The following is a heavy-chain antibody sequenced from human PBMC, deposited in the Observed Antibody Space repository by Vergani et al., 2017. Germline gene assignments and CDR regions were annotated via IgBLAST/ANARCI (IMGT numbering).Heavy chain of an antibody. CDR2: ISTYNGNT. D-gene: IGHD6-13*01. Sequence: QVQLVQSGAEVKKPGASVKVSCKASGYTFTSYGISWVRRAPGQGLEWMGWISTYNGNTDYAQKLQGRVTMTTDTSTNTAYMELRSLRSDDTAVYYCARRWAGSSWYSYYYMDVWGKGTTVSVAS. CDR3: ARRWAGSSWYSYYYMDV. V-gene: IGHV1-18*01. J-gene: IGHJ6*03. CDR1: GYTFTSYG.